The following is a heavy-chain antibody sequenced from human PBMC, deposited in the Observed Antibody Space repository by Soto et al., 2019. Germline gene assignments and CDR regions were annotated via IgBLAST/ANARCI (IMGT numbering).Heavy chain of an antibody. D-gene: IGHD3-16*01. CDR2: IYYSGST. CDR1: GGSISSSSYY. Sequence: PSETLSLTCTVSGGSISSSSYYWGWIRQPPGKGLEWIGSIYYSGSTYYNPSLKSRVTISVDTSKNQFSLKLSSVTAADTAVYYCARPHKDSHYDYVWGSYGGGMDVWGQGTTVTVSS. V-gene: IGHV4-39*01. CDR3: ARPHKDSHYDYVWGSYGGGMDV. J-gene: IGHJ6*02.